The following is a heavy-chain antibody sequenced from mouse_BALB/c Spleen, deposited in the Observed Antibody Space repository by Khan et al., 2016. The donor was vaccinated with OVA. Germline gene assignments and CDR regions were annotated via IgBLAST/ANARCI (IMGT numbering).Heavy chain of an antibody. J-gene: IGHJ2*01. CDR3: TRIYRSDFDY. V-gene: IGHV1-20*02. Sequence: EVKLEVSGPELVRPGASVKISCKASGYSFTGYFMNWVMQSHGKSLEWIGRINPHIGETFYNQRFKDKATLTADESSSTAHMELRSLASEDSAVYYCTRIYRSDFDYWGQGTTLTVSS. CDR2: INPHIGET. CDR1: GYSFTGYF. D-gene: IGHD1-1*01.